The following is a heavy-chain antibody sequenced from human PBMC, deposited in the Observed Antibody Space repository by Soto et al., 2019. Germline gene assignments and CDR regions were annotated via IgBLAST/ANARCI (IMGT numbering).Heavy chain of an antibody. V-gene: IGHV4-4*07. D-gene: IGHD1-1*01. CDR3: ARGGTRSADLPTY. CDR2: IYSSGSA. CDR1: GDSINNYY. Sequence: VRLQESGPGLVEPSETLSLTCSVSGDSINNYYWSWIRQPAGKGLEWIGRIYSSGSANYNPSLKTRGTMSVDTSKNQVFLSVTSVTAADTAVYFCARGGTRSADLPTYWGQGNQVIVSS. J-gene: IGHJ4*02.